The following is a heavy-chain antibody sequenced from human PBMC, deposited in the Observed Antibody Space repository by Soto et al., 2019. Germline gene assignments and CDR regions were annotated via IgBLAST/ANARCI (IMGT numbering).Heavy chain of an antibody. Sequence: ASVKVSCKASGYTFTIYGISCVLQSPGQGLEWMGWISAYNGNTNYAQKLQGRVTMTTDTSTSTAYMELRSLRSDDTAVYYCARGPYDILTGFDYWGQGTLVTVSS. V-gene: IGHV1-18*01. J-gene: IGHJ4*02. CDR1: GYTFTIYG. D-gene: IGHD3-9*01. CDR3: ARGPYDILTGFDY. CDR2: ISAYNGNT.